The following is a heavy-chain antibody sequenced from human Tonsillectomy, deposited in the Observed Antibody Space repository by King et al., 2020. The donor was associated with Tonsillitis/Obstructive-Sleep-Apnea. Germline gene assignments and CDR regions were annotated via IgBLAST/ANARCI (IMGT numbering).Heavy chain of an antibody. CDR1: GFTFSSYG. D-gene: IGHD1-7*01. CDR2: ISYDGSDK. J-gene: IGHJ3*02. CDR3: AKSELHPWLVAANDAFDI. V-gene: IGHV3-30*18. Sequence: VQLVESGGGVVKPGRSLRLSCAASGFTFSSYGMHWVRQAPGKGLEWMAVISYDGSDKYYADSVKGRFTISRDNSKSTLYLQMNSLRAADTAVYYCAKSELHPWLVAANDAFDIWGRGTMVTVSS.